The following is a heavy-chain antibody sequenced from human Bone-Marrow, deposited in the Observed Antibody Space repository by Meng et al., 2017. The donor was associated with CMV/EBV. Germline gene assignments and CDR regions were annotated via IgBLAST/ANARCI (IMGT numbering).Heavy chain of an antibody. J-gene: IGHJ5*02. D-gene: IGHD1-14*01. Sequence: ASVKVSCKASGYTFTSYGISWVRQAPGQGLEWMGWISAYNGNTNYAQKLQGTVTMTTDTSTSTAYMELRSLRSDDTAMYYCARIKRSSGATTGSGWFDPWGQGTLVTFSS. V-gene: IGHV1-18*01. CDR3: ARIKRSSGATTGSGWFDP. CDR1: GYTFTSYG. CDR2: ISAYNGNT.